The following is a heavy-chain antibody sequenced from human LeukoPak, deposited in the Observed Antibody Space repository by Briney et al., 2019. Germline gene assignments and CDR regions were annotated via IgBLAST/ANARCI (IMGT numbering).Heavy chain of an antibody. V-gene: IGHV3-30-3*01. J-gene: IGHJ4*02. CDR3: ARGLREWELLGVSNFDY. CDR2: ISYDGSNK. D-gene: IGHD1-26*01. Sequence: GRSLRLSCAASGFTFSSYAMHWVRQAPGEGLEWVAVISYDGSNKYYADSVKGRFTISRDNSKNTLYLQMNSLRAEDTAVYYCARGLREWELLGVSNFDYWGQGTLVTVSS. CDR1: GFTFSSYA.